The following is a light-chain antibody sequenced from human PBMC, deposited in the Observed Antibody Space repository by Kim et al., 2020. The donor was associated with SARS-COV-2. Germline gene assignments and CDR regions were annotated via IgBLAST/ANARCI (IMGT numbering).Light chain of an antibody. CDR1: QSVYNSY. J-gene: IGKJ1*01. Sequence: SPGERATLSCRASQSVYNSYLAWYQQKPGQAPRLLIYGASSRATGIPDRVSGSGSGTDFTLTISRLEPEDFAVYYCQQYGSLPRTFGQGTKVEIK. CDR2: GAS. CDR3: QQYGSLPRT. V-gene: IGKV3-20*01.